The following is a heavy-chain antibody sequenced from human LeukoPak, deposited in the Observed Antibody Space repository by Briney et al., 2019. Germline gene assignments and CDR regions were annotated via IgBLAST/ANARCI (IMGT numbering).Heavy chain of an antibody. Sequence: GGSLRLSCAASGFTFSSYGMHWVRQAPGKGLEWVAVIWYDGSGKYHADSVKGRFTISRDNSKNTLYLQMNSLRAEDTAVYYCAKDREGGHHWDYFDNWGQGTLVTVSS. V-gene: IGHV3-33*06. J-gene: IGHJ4*02. CDR3: AKDREGGHHWDYFDN. CDR2: IWYDGSGK. CDR1: GFTFSSYG. D-gene: IGHD2-15*01.